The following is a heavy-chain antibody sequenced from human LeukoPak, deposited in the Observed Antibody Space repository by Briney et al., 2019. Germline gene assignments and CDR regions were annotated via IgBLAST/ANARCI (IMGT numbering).Heavy chain of an antibody. CDR1: GFTFSSYW. V-gene: IGHV3-74*01. CDR2: INSDGSST. CDR3: AKDMGFLEWLLSPLYFDY. J-gene: IGHJ4*02. D-gene: IGHD3-3*01. Sequence: GGSLRLSCAASGFTFSSYWMHWVRQAPGKGLVWVSRINSDGSSTSYADSVKGRFTISRDNAKNTLYLQMNSLRAEDTAVYYCAKDMGFLEWLLSPLYFDYWGQGTLVTVSS.